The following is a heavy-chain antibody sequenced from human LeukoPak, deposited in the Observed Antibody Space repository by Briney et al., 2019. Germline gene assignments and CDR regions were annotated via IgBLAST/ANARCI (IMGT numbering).Heavy chain of an antibody. CDR2: INHSGST. Sequence: PSETLSLTCAVYGGSFSGYYWRWTRQPPGKGLEWIGEINHSGSTNYNPSLKSRVTISVDTSKNQFSLKLSSVTAADTAVYYCARALSHSSGGSCYSHYFYMDVWGKGTTVTVSS. V-gene: IGHV4-34*01. D-gene: IGHD2-15*01. J-gene: IGHJ6*03. CDR3: ARALSHSSGGSCYSHYFYMDV. CDR1: GGSFSGYY.